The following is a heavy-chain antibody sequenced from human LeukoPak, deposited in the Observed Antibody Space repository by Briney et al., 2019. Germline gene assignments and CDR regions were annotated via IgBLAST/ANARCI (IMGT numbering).Heavy chain of an antibody. J-gene: IGHJ3*02. CDR1: GGSISSYY. D-gene: IGHD3-22*01. Sequence: SETLSLTCTVSGGSISSYYWSWIRQPAGKGLEWIGRIYTSGSTNYNPSLKSRGTMSVDTSKNQFSLKLSSVTAADTAVYYCARVDRSSGYYPFDIWGQGTMVTVSS. V-gene: IGHV4-4*07. CDR2: IYTSGST. CDR3: ARVDRSSGYYPFDI.